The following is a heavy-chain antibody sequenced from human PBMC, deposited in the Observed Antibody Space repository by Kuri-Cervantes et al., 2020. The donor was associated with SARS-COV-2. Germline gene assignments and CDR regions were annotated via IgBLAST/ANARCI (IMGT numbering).Heavy chain of an antibody. J-gene: IGHJ4*02. V-gene: IGHV3-33*01. CDR1: RFTFSVYG. Sequence: GESLKISCAVSRFTFSVYGMHWVRQAPGKGLEWVAVIWYDGSNKYYADSVKGRFTISRDNSKNTVYLQMNSLRVEDTAVYYCARDAHSYNWNYGPHYWGQGTLVTVSS. CDR2: IWYDGSNK. D-gene: IGHD1-7*01. CDR3: ARDAHSYNWNYGPHY.